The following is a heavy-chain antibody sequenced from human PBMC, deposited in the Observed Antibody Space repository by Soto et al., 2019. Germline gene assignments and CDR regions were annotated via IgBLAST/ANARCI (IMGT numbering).Heavy chain of an antibody. D-gene: IGHD2-2*01. J-gene: IGHJ6*02. CDR3: ASPKNQLLSPYGMDV. CDR1: GFTVSSNY. Sequence: EVQLVESGGGLVQPGGSLRLSCAASGFTVSSNYMSWVRQAPGKGLEWVSVIYSGGSTYYADSMKGRFTISRDNSKNTLYLQMNSLRAEDTAVYYCASPKNQLLSPYGMDVWGQGTTVTVSS. CDR2: IYSGGST. V-gene: IGHV3-66*01.